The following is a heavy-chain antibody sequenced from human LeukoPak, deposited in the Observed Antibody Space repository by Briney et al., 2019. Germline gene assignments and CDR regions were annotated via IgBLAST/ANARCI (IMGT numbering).Heavy chain of an antibody. CDR1: GFTFSSYG. CDR3: AKVTGTTGGDY. V-gene: IGHV3-21*01. Sequence: GGSLRVSCAASGFTFSSYGMHWVRQAPGKGLEWVSSISSSSSYIYYADSVKGRFTISRDNAKNSLYLQMNSLRAEDTAVYYCAKVTGTTGGDYWGQGTLVTVSS. CDR2: ISSSSSYI. D-gene: IGHD1-20*01. J-gene: IGHJ4*02.